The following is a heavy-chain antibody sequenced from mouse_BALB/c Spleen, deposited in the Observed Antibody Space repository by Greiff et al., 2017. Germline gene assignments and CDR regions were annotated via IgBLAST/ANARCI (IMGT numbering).Heavy chain of an antibody. CDR3: ASRYDGYAYCYMDY. V-gene: IGHV1S81*02. D-gene: IGHD2-3*01. CDR1: GYTFTSYW. J-gene: IGHJ4*01. Sequence: QVQLQQPGAELVKPGASVKLSCKASGYTFTSYWMHWVKQRPGQGLEWIGEIKPNNGRTNYNEKFKSKATLTEDKSSSTAYLQLSSLTSEDSAVFSCASRYDGYAYCYMDYWGQGTSVTVSS. CDR2: IKPNNGRT.